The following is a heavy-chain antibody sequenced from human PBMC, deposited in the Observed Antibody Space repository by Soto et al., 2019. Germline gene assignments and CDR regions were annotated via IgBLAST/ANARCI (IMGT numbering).Heavy chain of an antibody. V-gene: IGHV1-2*02. Sequence: ASVKVSCKCSGYALTGYYIHWVREAPGQGLEWMGWINPNSGGTNYAQKFQGRVTMTRDTSISTAYMELSRLRSDDTAVYYCARDLWFGESYYYYYGMDVWGQGTTVTVSS. CDR2: INPNSGGT. J-gene: IGHJ6*02. CDR1: GYALTGYY. D-gene: IGHD3-10*01. CDR3: ARDLWFGESYYYYYGMDV.